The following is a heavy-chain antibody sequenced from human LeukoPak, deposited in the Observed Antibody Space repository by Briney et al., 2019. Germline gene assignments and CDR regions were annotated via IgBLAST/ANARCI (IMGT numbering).Heavy chain of an antibody. Sequence: GGSLRLSCTASGFTFSSYALSWVRQAPGKGLEWVSSISESGDTPYYADSVKGLFTISRDNSKNTLYLQMSSLRAEDTAVYYCAQLLDDNPIRWYFGLWGRGTLVTVSS. CDR2: ISESGDTP. D-gene: IGHD1-14*01. CDR1: GFTFSSYA. CDR3: AQLLDDNPIRWYFGL. V-gene: IGHV3-23*01. J-gene: IGHJ2*01.